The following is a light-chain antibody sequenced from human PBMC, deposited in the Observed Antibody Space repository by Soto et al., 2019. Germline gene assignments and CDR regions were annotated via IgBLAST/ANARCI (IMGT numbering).Light chain of an antibody. Sequence: QSVLTQPASVSGSPGQSITISCTGTSSDVGSYNLVSWYQQHPGKAPKLMIYEGSKRPSGVSNRFSGSKSGNTASLTISGLQAEDEAYYYCCSYAGSSTHVVFGGGTQLTVL. CDR2: EGS. CDR1: SSDVGSYNL. J-gene: IGLJ2*01. V-gene: IGLV2-23*01. CDR3: CSYAGSSTHVV.